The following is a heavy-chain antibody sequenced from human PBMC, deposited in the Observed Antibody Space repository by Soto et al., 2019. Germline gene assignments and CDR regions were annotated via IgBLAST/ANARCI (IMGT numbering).Heavy chain of an antibody. CDR2: IYYSGST. CDR1: GGSISSYY. Sequence: SETLALTCTVSGGSISSYYWSWIRQPPGKGLEGIGYIYYSGSTNYNPSLKSRVTISVDTSKNQFSLKLSSVTAADTAVYYCARHSSGSPYYYYGMDVLCQGTTVTVSS. V-gene: IGHV4-59*01. D-gene: IGHD3-22*01. CDR3: ARHSSGSPYYYYGMDV. J-gene: IGHJ6*02.